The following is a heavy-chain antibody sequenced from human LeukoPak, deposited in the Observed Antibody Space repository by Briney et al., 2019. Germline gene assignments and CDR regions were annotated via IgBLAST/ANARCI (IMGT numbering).Heavy chain of an antibody. V-gene: IGHV3-74*01. CDR2: ISPTGSTT. Sequence: GGSLRLSCTASGFSFSGHWMHWARQLPGKGMVWVSRISPTGSTTNYADSVKGRFTVSRDNAKNTLYLQVNNLRAEDTAVYYCARDGEQLVYFDYWGQGTLVTVSS. J-gene: IGHJ4*02. CDR1: GFSFSGHW. D-gene: IGHD6-6*01. CDR3: ARDGEQLVYFDY.